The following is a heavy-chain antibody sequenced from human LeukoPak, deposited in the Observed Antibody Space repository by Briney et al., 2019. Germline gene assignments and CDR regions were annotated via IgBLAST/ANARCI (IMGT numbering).Heavy chain of an antibody. CDR3: ARERIYYDFWSGYPSPLDY. CDR2: ISSSSSYI. J-gene: IGHJ4*02. Sequence: PGGSLRLSCAASGFTFSSYSMNWVRQAPGKGLEWVSSISSSSSYIYYADSVKGRFTISRDNAKNSVYLQMNSLRAEDTAVYYCARERIYYDFWSGYPSPLDYWGQGTLVTVSS. CDR1: GFTFSSYS. V-gene: IGHV3-21*01. D-gene: IGHD3-3*01.